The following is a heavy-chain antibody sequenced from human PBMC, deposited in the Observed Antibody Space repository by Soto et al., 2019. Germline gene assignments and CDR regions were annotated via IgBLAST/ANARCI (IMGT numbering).Heavy chain of an antibody. V-gene: IGHV1-3*01. J-gene: IGHJ6*02. CDR3: ARGPPRDSSCLYYGMDV. CDR1: GYTFTSYA. D-gene: IGHD3-22*01. CDR2: INARNGNT. Sequence: QVQLVQSGAEVKKPGASVKVSCKASGYTFTSYAMHWVRQAPGQRLEWMGWINARNGNTKYSQKFQGRVTITRDTSASTAYMEVGSLRSEDTAVYYCARGPPRDSSCLYYGMDVWGQGTTVTVSS.